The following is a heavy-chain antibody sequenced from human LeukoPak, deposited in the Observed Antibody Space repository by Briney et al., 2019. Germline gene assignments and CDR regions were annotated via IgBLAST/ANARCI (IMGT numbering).Heavy chain of an antibody. CDR3: ARAPTGFPNWFDP. CDR1: GYSFTYYW. D-gene: IGHD2-8*02. J-gene: IGHJ5*02. Sequence: GESLKISCKGFGYSFTYYWIGWVRQMPGKGLEWMGIIYPGDSDTRYSPSFQGQVTISADKSITTAYLQWSSLKASDTAIYYCARAPTGFPNWFDPWGQGTQVTVSS. V-gene: IGHV5-51*01. CDR2: IYPGDSDT.